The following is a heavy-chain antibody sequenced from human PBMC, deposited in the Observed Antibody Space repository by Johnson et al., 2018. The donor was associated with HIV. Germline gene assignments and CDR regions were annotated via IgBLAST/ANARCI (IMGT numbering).Heavy chain of an antibody. CDR3: AVSGVIVVGENAFDI. J-gene: IGHJ3*02. CDR1: GFTFSSYA. D-gene: IGHD2-15*01. CDR2: ISYDGSYK. V-gene: IGHV3-30*04. Sequence: QVQLVESGGGVVQPGRSLRLSCAASGFTFSSYAMHWVRQAPGKGLEWVAVISYDGSYKYYADSVEGRFTVSRDNSENTLYLQMNSLRAEDTAVYYCAVSGVIVVGENAFDIWGQGTMVTVS.